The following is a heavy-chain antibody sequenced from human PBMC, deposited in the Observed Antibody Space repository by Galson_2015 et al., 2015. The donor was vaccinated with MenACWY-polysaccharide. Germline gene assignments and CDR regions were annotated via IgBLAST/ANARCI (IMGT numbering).Heavy chain of an antibody. D-gene: IGHD5-18*01. CDR3: FLRPRGANSYFVP. CDR2: IYWDDDK. V-gene: IGHV2-5*02. Sequence: PALVKPTQTLAPTCTFSGFSLRTTGLGVGWIRQPPGKAPDWLAVIYWDDDKVYSPSLQSRLTITKDTSRNQVVLSMTNMDPVDTATYYWFLRPRGANSYFVPWGRGILVTVSS. CDR1: GFSLRTTGLG. J-gene: IGHJ5*02.